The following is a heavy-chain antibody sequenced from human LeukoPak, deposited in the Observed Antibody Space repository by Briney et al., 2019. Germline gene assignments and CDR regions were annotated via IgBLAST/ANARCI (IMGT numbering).Heavy chain of an antibody. Sequence: SSETLSLTCTVSGGSISSYYWSWIRQPPGKGLEWIGYIYYGGSTNYNPSLKSRITILVDTSRNQFSLRLNSVTAADTAVYYCARLRGNYFPDYWGQGTLVTVSS. V-gene: IGHV4-59*01. CDR2: IYYGGST. CDR3: ARLRGNYFPDY. CDR1: GGSISSYY. D-gene: IGHD4-11*01. J-gene: IGHJ4*02.